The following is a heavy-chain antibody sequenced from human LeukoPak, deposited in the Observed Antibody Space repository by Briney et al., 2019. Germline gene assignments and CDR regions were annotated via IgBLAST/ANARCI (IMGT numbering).Heavy chain of an antibody. J-gene: IGHJ4*02. V-gene: IGHV3-7*01. CDR3: ARDPAAWDY. Sequence: GGSLRLSCAASGFTFSASWMSWVRQAPGKGLEWVAIINTDGSETYYVDSVKGRFTISRDNAKKSLSLQMDSLREGDTAIYYCARDPAAWDYWGQGTLVTVSP. CDR1: GFTFSASW. D-gene: IGHD6-13*01. CDR2: INTDGSET.